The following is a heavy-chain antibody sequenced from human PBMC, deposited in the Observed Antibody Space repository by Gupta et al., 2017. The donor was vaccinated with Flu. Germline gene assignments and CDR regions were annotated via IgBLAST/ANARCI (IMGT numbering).Heavy chain of an antibody. J-gene: IGHJ6*02. V-gene: IGHV3-23*01. Sequence: EVQLLESGGGLVQPGGSLRLSCAASGFTFSRYAMSWVRQAPGKGLEWVSAISGSGGSTYYADSVKGRFTISRDNSKNTLYLQMNSLRAEDTAVYYCAKDFGTMVRGDYYYDMDVWGQGTTVTVSS. CDR1: GFTFSRYA. CDR3: AKDFGTMVRGDYYYDMDV. CDR2: ISGSGGST. D-gene: IGHD3-10*01.